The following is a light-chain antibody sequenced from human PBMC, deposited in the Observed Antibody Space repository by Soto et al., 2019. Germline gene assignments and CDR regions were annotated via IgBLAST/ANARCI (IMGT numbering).Light chain of an antibody. CDR3: SSYAGSNNWV. CDR2: EVS. Sequence: QSVLTQPPSASGSPGQSVTISCTGTSXDVGAYKYVSWYQQHPGKAPKLMIYEVSKRPSGVPDRFSGSKSGNTASLTVSGLQAEDEADYYCSSYAGSNNWVFGGGTKVTVL. J-gene: IGLJ3*02. CDR1: SXDVGAYKY. V-gene: IGLV2-8*01.